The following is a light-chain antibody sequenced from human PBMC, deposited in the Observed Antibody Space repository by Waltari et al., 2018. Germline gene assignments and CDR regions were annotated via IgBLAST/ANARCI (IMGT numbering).Light chain of an antibody. CDR2: DVS. Sequence: TMACTGTSSDVGGYNYVSWYQHHPGKAPKVKIYDVSKRPSGVSNRFSGSKSGNTASLTISGLQAEDEADYYFSSYTSSSTSLYVFGTGTKVTVL. CDR1: SSDVGGYNY. CDR3: SSYTSSSTSLYV. V-gene: IGLV2-14*03. J-gene: IGLJ1*01.